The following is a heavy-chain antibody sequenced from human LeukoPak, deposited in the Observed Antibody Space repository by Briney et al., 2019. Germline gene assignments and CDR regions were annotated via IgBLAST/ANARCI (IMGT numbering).Heavy chain of an antibody. V-gene: IGHV3-7*05. CDR1: GFTVSSFW. Sequence: GGSLRLSCADSGFTVSSFWMSWVRQAPGKWLEWVATIKRDGSEKHYVDSVKGRFTISRDNAEKSLYLQMNSLRAEDTAVYYCARARDYGSGKVNAFDIWGQGTMVTVSS. J-gene: IGHJ3*02. D-gene: IGHD3-10*01. CDR3: ARARDYGSGKVNAFDI. CDR2: IKRDGSEK.